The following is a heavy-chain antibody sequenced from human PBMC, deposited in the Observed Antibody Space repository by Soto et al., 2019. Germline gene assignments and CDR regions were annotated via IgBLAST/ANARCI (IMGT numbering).Heavy chain of an antibody. CDR2: IVVGSGNT. D-gene: IGHD6-13*01. Sequence: SVKVSCKASGFTFTSSAMQWVRQARGQRLEWIGWIVVGSGNTNYAQKFQERVTITRDMSTSTAYMELSSLRSEDTAVYYCAAFTYSSSWYRPASYFQHWGQGTLVTVSS. V-gene: IGHV1-58*02. CDR1: GFTFTSSA. CDR3: AAFTYSSSWYRPASYFQH. J-gene: IGHJ1*01.